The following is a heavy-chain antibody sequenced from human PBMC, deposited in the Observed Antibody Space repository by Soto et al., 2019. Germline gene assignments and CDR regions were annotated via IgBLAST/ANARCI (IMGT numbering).Heavy chain of an antibody. V-gene: IGHV4-31*03. CDR2: IYYSGST. J-gene: IGHJ6*02. Sequence: QVQLQESGPGLVKPSQTLSLTCTVSGGSISSGGYYWSWIRQHPGKGLEWIGYIYYSGSTYYNPSLXSXFTRSVDTSKNQFSLKLSSVTAADTAVYYCARGGRRSPGMDVWGQGTTVTVSS. CDR3: ARGGRRSPGMDV. CDR1: GGSISSGGYY.